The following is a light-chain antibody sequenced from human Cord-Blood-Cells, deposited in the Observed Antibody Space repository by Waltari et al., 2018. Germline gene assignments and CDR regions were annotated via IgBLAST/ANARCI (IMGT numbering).Light chain of an antibody. J-gene: IGLJ3*02. V-gene: IGLV2-14*01. CDR1: SSDVGGYNY. CDR2: DVS. CDR3: SSYTSSSTWV. Sequence: QSALTQPASVSGSPGQSITISCPRTSSDVGGYNYVPWYQQHPGKAPKLMIYDVSKRPSGVSNRFSGSKSGNTASLTISGLQAEDEADYYCSSYTSSSTWVFGGGTKLTVL.